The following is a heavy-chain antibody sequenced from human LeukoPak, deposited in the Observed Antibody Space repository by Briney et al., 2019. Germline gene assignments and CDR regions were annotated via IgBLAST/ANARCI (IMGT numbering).Heavy chain of an antibody. D-gene: IGHD3-10*01. CDR2: ISGSGGST. V-gene: IGHV3-23*01. CDR3: AKEALNVLLWFGESRGFDP. J-gene: IGHJ5*02. Sequence: GGSLRLSCAASGFTFSSYAMSWVRQAPGKGLEWVSAISGSGGSTYYADSVKGRFTISRDNSKNTLYPQMNSLRAEDTAVYYCAKEALNVLLWFGESRGFDPWGQGTLVTVSS. CDR1: GFTFSSYA.